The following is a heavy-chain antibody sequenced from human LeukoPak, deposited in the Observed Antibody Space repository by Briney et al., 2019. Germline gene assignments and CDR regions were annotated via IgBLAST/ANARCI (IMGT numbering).Heavy chain of an antibody. D-gene: IGHD6-19*01. V-gene: IGHV3-49*04. J-gene: IGHJ4*02. CDR3: SRAYSTGWLGINDY. CDR2: IRNKANGGTA. CDR1: GFTFSNYG. Sequence: PGGSLRLSCAASGFTFSNYGIHWVRQAPGKGLEWVGFIRNKANGGTADYAASVKGRFTISRDDSKTIAYLQMNSLKTEDTAVYFCSRAYSTGWLGINDYWGQGTLVTVSS.